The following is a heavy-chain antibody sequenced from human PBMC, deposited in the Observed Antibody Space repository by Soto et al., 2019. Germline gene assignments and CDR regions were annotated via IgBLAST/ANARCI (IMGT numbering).Heavy chain of an antibody. Sequence: VQLVESGGALVQPGGSLRLSCAASGYSFDAYIMKWVRQAPGKGLEWVSSINPRGLTKFYADSVRGRFTISRDDASSSLFLQINNLRAEDTAVYYCATLHGHHYFGLDAWGQGTTVTVSS. CDR3: ATLHGHHYFGLDA. CDR2: INPRGLTK. J-gene: IGHJ6*02. V-gene: IGHV3-48*01. D-gene: IGHD2-15*01. CDR1: GYSFDAYI.